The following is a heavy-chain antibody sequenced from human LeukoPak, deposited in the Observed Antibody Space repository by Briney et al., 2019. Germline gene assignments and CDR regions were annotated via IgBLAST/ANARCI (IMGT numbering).Heavy chain of an antibody. J-gene: IGHJ4*02. D-gene: IGHD3-3*01. CDR2: INPNSGGT. V-gene: IGHV1-2*02. Sequence: GASVKVSCKASGYTFTGYYMHWVRQAPGQGLEWMGWINPNSGGTNYAQKFQGRVTMTRDMSTSTVYMELSSLRSEDTAVYYCARTYYDFWSGYSLDYWGQGTLVTVSS. CDR1: GYTFTGYY. CDR3: ARTYYDFWSGYSLDY.